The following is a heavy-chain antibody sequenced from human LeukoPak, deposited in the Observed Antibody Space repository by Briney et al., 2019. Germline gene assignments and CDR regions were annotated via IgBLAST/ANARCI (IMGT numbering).Heavy chain of an antibody. CDR2: INPSGGST. CDR1: GYTFTSYY. J-gene: IGHJ5*02. CDR3: ARDLAARPWFDP. D-gene: IGHD6-6*01. Sequence: ASVKVSCKASGYTFTSYYMHWVRQAPGQGLEWVGIINPSGGSTSYAQKFQGRVTMTRDTSTSTVYMELSSLRSEDTAVYYCARDLAARPWFDPWGQGTLVTVSS. V-gene: IGHV1-46*01.